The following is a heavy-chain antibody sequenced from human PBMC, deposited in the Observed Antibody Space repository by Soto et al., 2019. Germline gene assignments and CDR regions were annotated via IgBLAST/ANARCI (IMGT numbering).Heavy chain of an antibody. V-gene: IGHV3-23*01. CDR1: GFAFSSYA. J-gene: IGHJ4*02. Sequence: VSLRLSCADSGFAFSSYAMTLFLQAPGKGLEWVSAISNSGDKTYYVDSVKGRFTISRDNSRSTLYLQMSSLRAEDTAVYYCAKELRGGWPFDYWGQGTLVTVS. CDR2: ISNSGDKT. CDR3: AKELRGGWPFDY. D-gene: IGHD6-19*01.